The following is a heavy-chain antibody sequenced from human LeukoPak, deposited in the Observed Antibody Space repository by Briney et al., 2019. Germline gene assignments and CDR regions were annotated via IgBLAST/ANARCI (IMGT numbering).Heavy chain of an antibody. J-gene: IGHJ2*01. V-gene: IGHV4-34*01. CDR2: INHSGVT. Sequence: SETLSLTCTVSGDSISFYYWSWVRQPPGKGLEWIGEINHSGVTNHSPSLKSRVTISVDTSKNQFSLKLSSVTAADTAVYYCAKGGARKSDVWGRGTLVSVSS. CDR1: GDSISFYY. D-gene: IGHD1-14*01. CDR3: AKGGARKSDV.